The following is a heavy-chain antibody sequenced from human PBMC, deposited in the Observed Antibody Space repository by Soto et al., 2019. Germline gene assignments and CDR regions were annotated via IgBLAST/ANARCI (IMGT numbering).Heavy chain of an antibody. CDR1: GGSISSGGYY. CDR2: IYYSGST. Sequence: SETLSLTCTVSGGSISSGGYYWSWIRQHPGKGLEWIGYIYYSGSTYYNPSLKSRVTISVDTSKNRFSLKLSSVTAADTAVYYCARRTIFGVVMPNWFDPWGQGTLVTVSS. V-gene: IGHV4-31*03. D-gene: IGHD3-3*01. CDR3: ARRTIFGVVMPNWFDP. J-gene: IGHJ5*02.